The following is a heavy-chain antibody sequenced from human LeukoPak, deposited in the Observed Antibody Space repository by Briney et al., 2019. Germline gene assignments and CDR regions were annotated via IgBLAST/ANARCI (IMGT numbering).Heavy chain of an antibody. V-gene: IGHV1-24*01. J-gene: IGHJ4*02. CDR3: ARRGSGWYLNFDY. CDR2: FDPEDGET. D-gene: IGHD6-19*01. CDR1: GYTLTESS. Sequence: ASVKVSCKVSGYTLTESSMHWVRQAPGKGLEWMGGFDPEDGETIYAQRFQGRVTMTEDTSTDTAYMELSSLRSEDTAVYYCARRGSGWYLNFDYWGQGTLFTVSS.